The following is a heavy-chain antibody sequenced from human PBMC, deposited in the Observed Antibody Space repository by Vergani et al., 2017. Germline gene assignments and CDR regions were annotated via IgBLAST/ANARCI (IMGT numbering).Heavy chain of an antibody. Sequence: QVQLVQSGAEVKKPGASVKVSCKASGYTFTSYYMHWVRQAPGQGLEWMGIINPSGGSTSYAQKFQGRVTMTRDTSTSTVYMELSSLRSEDTAVYYCARGGYSSGWPQRPRSFDYWGQGTLVTVSS. CDR3: ARGGYSSGWPQRPRSFDY. CDR2: INPSGGST. V-gene: IGHV1-46*03. D-gene: IGHD6-19*01. CDR1: GYTFTSYY. J-gene: IGHJ4*02.